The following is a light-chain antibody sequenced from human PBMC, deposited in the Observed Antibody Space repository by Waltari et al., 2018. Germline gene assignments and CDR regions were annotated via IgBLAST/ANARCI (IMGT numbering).Light chain of an antibody. CDR2: HAS. CDR1: HNISNF. CDR3: QQTYSTPLT. Sequence: DIQMTQSPSSLSASVGDRVAIYCRSSHNISNFLNWYKQKIGKPTNFLMSHASKLESGVPSRFSGSASGTDFTLTISSGQPADFATYYCQQTYSTPLTFGGGTKLETK. V-gene: IGKV1-39*01. J-gene: IGKJ4*01.